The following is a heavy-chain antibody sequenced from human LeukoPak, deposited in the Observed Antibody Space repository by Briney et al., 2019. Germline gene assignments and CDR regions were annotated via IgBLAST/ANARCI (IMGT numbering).Heavy chain of an antibody. CDR3: ARVYSYNWNYRYFDY. D-gene: IGHD1-7*01. CDR2: IKQDGSEK. CDR1: GFTFSSYW. V-gene: IGHV3-7*01. Sequence: GGSLRLSCAASGFTFSSYWMSWVRQAPGKGLEWVANIKQDGSEKYYVDSVKGRFTISRDNAKNSLYLQMNSLRAEDTAVYYCARVYSYNWNYRYFDYWGQGTLVTVSS. J-gene: IGHJ4*02.